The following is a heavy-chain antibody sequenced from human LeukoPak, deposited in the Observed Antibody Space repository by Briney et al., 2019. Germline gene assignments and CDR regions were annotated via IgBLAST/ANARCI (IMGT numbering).Heavy chain of an antibody. CDR3: ARTTRGNIRYLGYYYYMDV. V-gene: IGHV4-39*01. J-gene: IGHJ6*03. D-gene: IGHD3-9*01. CDR1: GGSISSNSYY. CDR2: IYYSGST. Sequence: PSETLSLTCAVSGGSISSNSYYWGWIRQPLGKGLEWIGSIYYSGSTYYNPSLKSRVTISVDTSTNQFSLKLSSVTAADTAVYYCARTTRGNIRYLGYYYYMDVWGNGTTVTISS.